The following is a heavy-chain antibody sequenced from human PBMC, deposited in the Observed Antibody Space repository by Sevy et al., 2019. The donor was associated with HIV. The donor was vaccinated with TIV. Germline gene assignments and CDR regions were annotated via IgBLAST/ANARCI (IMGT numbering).Heavy chain of an antibody. CDR2: IYYSGST. CDR1: GGSISSGGYY. Sequence: SETLSLTCTVSGGSISSGGYYWSWIHQHPGKGLEWIGYIYYSGSTYYNPSLKSRVTISEDTSKNQFSLKLNSVTAADTAVYYCARAYCGGDCYPLSYYYMDVWGKGTTVTVSS. CDR3: ARAYCGGDCYPLSYYYMDV. D-gene: IGHD2-21*02. J-gene: IGHJ6*03. V-gene: IGHV4-31*03.